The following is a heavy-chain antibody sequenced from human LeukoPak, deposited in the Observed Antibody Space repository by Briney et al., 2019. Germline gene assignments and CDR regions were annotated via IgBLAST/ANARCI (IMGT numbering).Heavy chain of an antibody. Sequence: ASVKVSCKASGYTFTTYGISWVRQAPGQWLEWMGWISGYNGNTNYAQKFQDRVTMTTDTSTSTAYMELRSLRSDDTAVYYCARLGSGSGGYFDFWGQGTLVTVSS. D-gene: IGHD1-26*01. CDR1: GYTFTTYG. V-gene: IGHV1-18*01. CDR2: ISGYNGNT. J-gene: IGHJ4*02. CDR3: ARLGSGSGGYFDF.